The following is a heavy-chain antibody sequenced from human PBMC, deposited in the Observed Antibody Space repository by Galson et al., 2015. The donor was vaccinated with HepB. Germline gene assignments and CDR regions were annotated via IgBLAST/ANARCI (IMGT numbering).Heavy chain of an antibody. Sequence: SGYTFTSYAMNWVRQAPGQGLEWMGWINTNTGNPTYAQGFTGRFVFSLDTSVSTAYLQISSLKAEDTAVYYCARALWFGELSPNYGMDVWGQGTTVTVSS. J-gene: IGHJ6*02. CDR1: GYTFTSYA. CDR2: INTNTGNP. D-gene: IGHD3-10*01. V-gene: IGHV7-4-1*02. CDR3: ARALWFGELSPNYGMDV.